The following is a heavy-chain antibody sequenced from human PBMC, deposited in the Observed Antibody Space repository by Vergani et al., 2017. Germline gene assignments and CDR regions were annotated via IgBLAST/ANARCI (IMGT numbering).Heavy chain of an antibody. V-gene: IGHV4-34*02. CDR3: AVRPRVNLVGGVIVTKRTFDY. CDR1: GESFSRFY. D-gene: IGHD3-10*01. J-gene: IGHJ4*02. Sequence: QVQLQQWGAGVVKPSGTLSLTCAVFGESFSRFYWSWIRQPPGKGLEWIGEINNDGHTNYNPSLGSRVTLSRDTAKNQFSLNLMSVTAAGTAMYYCAVRPRVNLVGGVIVTKRTFDYWSQGSLVTVSS. CDR2: INNDGHT.